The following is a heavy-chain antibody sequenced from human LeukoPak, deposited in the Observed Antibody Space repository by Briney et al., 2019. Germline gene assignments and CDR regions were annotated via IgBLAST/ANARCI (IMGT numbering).Heavy chain of an antibody. CDR1: GFTFSSYS. CDR3: ARAAYCGGDCYSHIDY. J-gene: IGHJ4*02. D-gene: IGHD2-21*02. CDR2: ISSSSSTI. V-gene: IGHV3-48*01. Sequence: GGSLRLSCAASGFTFSSYSMTWVRQAPGKGLEWVSYISSSSSTIYYADSVKGRFTISRDNAKNSLYLQMNSLRAEDTAVYYCARAAYCGGDCYSHIDYWGQGTLVTVSS.